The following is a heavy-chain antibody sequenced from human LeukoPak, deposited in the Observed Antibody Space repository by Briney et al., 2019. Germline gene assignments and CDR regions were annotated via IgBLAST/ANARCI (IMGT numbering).Heavy chain of an antibody. J-gene: IGHJ4*02. CDR2: IYHSGSA. V-gene: IGHV4-59*01. D-gene: IGHD6-19*01. Sequence: SETLSLTCTVAGGSISGFYWGWIRQAPGKGLEWIGFIYHSGSANYNPSLKSRVTMSVDTSKNQFSLKLSSVTAADTAFYYCARDRDSSGWFDYWSQGTLDTVSS. CDR3: ARDRDSSGWFDY. CDR1: GGSISGFY.